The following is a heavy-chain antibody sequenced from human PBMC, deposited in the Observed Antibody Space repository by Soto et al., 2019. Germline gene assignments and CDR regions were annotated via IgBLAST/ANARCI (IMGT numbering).Heavy chain of an antibody. CDR1: GFTFSDYY. V-gene: IGHV3-11*01. J-gene: IGHJ3*02. D-gene: IGHD2-21*02. Sequence: QVQLVESGGGLVKPGGSLRLSCAASGFTFSDYYMSWIRQAPGKGLDWVSNIRSSGSPIYYADSVKGRFTISTDNAKNSLYLQMNSLRAEDTAVYYCARHLGAYCGGDCYSDAFDIWGQGTMVTVSS. CDR2: IRSSGSPI. CDR3: ARHLGAYCGGDCYSDAFDI.